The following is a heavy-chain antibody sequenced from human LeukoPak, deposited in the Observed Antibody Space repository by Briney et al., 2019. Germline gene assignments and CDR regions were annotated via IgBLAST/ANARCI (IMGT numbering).Heavy chain of an antibody. D-gene: IGHD2-2*01. CDR2: IYYSGST. CDR3: ARGTRYCSSTSCYRPLDY. Sequence: SEPLSLTCTVSGGSVSSGSYYWSWIRQPPGKGLERIGYIYYSGSTNYNPSLKSRVTISVDTSKNQFSLKLSSVTAADTAVYYCARGTRYCSSTSCYRPLDYWGQGTLVTVSS. CDR1: GGSVSSGSYY. V-gene: IGHV4-61*01. J-gene: IGHJ4*02.